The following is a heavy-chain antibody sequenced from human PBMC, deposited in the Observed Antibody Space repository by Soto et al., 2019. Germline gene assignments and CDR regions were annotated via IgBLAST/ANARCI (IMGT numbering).Heavy chain of an antibody. CDR1: GFTFSSYW. CDR2: INTDGGSS. D-gene: IGHD2-2*01. V-gene: IGHV3-74*03. Sequence: GGSLRLSCAASGFTFSSYWMSWVRQAPGKGLEWVSRINTDGGSSAYADSVKGRFTISRDNAKNTLYLQMNGLRAEDTAVYYCAREAGYCSRTSCYRRAFDTWGQGTTVTVSS. CDR3: AREAGYCSRTSCYRRAFDT. J-gene: IGHJ3*02.